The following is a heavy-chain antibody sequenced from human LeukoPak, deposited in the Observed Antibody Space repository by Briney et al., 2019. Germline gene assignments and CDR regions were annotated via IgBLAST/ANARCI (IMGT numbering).Heavy chain of an antibody. J-gene: IGHJ4*02. CDR3: AILHCSGGSGGH. D-gene: IGHD2-15*01. Sequence: SETLSLTCTVSGDSISSSSFYWGWIRQPPGKGLEWIGTIYYSGSTYYSPSLKSRVAISVDTSKNQFSLKLSSVTAADTAVYYCAILHCSGGSGGHWGQGTLVTVSS. V-gene: IGHV4-39*07. CDR1: GDSISSSSFY. CDR2: IYYSGST.